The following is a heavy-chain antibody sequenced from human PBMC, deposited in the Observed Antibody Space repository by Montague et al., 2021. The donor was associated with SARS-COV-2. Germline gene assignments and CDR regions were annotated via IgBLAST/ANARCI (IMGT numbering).Heavy chain of an antibody. D-gene: IGHD1-26*01. CDR1: GDSISSGGYY. CDR3: ARVLGSGSYQFDY. CDR2: ISSSGRS. V-gene: IGHV4-31*03. Sequence: TLSLTCTVSGDSISSGGYYWSWLRQHPGKGLEWLGYISSSGRSFYNPSLRSRLTISLDTSKNQFSLQLSSVTAADTALYYCARVLGSGSYQFDYWGQGTLVTVSS. J-gene: IGHJ4*02.